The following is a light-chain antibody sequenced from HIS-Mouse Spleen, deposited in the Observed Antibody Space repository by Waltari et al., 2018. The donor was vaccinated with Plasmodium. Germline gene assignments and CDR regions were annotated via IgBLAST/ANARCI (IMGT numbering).Light chain of an antibody. Sequence: EIVLTQSPATLSLSPGERATLSCRASQSVSSYLAWYQQKPSPAPRLLIYDASNRATGIPARFSGSGSGTDFTLTISSLEPEDFAVYYCQQRSNWPRVLTFGGGTKVEIK. J-gene: IGKJ4*01. V-gene: IGKV3-11*01. CDR1: QSVSSY. CDR2: DAS. CDR3: QQRSNWPRVLT.